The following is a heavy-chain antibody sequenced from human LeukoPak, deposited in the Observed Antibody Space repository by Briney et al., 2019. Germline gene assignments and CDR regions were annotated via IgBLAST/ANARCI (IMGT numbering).Heavy chain of an antibody. CDR2: IYTSGST. Sequence: SETLSLTCTVSGGSISSGSYYWSGIRQPAGEGLEWIGRIYTSGSTNYNPSLKSRVTMSVDTSKNQFSLKLSSVTAADTAVYYCASSWGYCSGGSCYSSGAFDIWGQGTMVTVSS. V-gene: IGHV4-61*02. CDR3: ASSWGYCSGGSCYSSGAFDI. CDR1: GGSISSGSYY. D-gene: IGHD2-15*01. J-gene: IGHJ3*02.